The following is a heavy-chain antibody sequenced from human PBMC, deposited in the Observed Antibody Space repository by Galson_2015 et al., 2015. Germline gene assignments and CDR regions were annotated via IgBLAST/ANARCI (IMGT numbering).Heavy chain of an antibody. CDR3: ARDREIAAAGGYWYFDL. J-gene: IGHJ2*01. CDR1: GGSISSGGYY. CDR2: IYYSGST. V-gene: IGHV4-31*03. D-gene: IGHD6-13*01. Sequence: PLSLTCTVSGGSISSGGYYWSWLRQHPGKGLEWIGYIYYSGSTYYNPSLKSRVTISVDTSKNQFSLKLSSVTAADTAVYYCARDREIAAAGGYWYFDLWGRGTLVTVSS.